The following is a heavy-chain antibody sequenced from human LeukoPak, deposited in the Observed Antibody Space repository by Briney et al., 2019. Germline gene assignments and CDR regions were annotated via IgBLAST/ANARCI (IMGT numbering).Heavy chain of an antibody. CDR1: GFTFSNYA. D-gene: IGHD2-21*02. J-gene: IGHJ4*02. CDR3: TKDPHAVATPRVY. CDR2: ISASGGDT. Sequence: PGGPLRLYCAASGFTFSNYAMIWVRQAPGRGLEGVTSISASGGDTYYLDPVTGRFTISRDNSKNTLYLQMNSLKAEDTAIYYCTKDPHAVATPRVYWGQGILVTVSS. V-gene: IGHV3-23*01.